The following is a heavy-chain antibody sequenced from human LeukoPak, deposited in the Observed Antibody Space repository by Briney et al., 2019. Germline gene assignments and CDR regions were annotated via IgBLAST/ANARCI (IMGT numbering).Heavy chain of an antibody. D-gene: IGHD2-15*01. CDR2: IDPSDSDT. J-gene: IGHJ4*02. Sequence: GESLKISCEGSGXGFTNYWITWVRQMPGKGLEWMGRIDPSDSDTNYSPSFQGHVTISADKSISTAYLQWSSLKASDTAMFYCAVSYCGGGSCYPYYFDYWGLGTLVTVSS. V-gene: IGHV5-10-1*01. CDR3: AVSYCGGGSCYPYYFDY. CDR1: GXGFTNYW.